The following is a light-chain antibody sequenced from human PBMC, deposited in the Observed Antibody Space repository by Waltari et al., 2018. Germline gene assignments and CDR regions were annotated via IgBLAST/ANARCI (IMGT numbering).Light chain of an antibody. Sequence: SYELTQQPSVSVALGQTARITCGGNNIGSKNVHWYQQKPGQAPVLVIYRDSNRPSGIPERFSGSNSGNTATLTISRAQAGDEADYYCQVWDSSRVFGGGTKLTVL. J-gene: IGLJ3*02. V-gene: IGLV3-9*01. CDR2: RDS. CDR3: QVWDSSRV. CDR1: NIGSKN.